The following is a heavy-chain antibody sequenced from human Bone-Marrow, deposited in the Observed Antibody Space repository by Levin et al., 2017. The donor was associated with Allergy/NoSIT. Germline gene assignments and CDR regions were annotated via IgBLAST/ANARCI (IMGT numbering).Heavy chain of an antibody. CDR1: GFTFSSYG. Sequence: LSLTCAASGFTFSSYGMHWVRQAPGKGLEWVAVISYDGSNKYYADSVKGRFTISRDNSKNTLYLQMNSLRAEDTAVYYCAKDRGSSYSVGYWGQGTLVTVSS. V-gene: IGHV3-30*18. D-gene: IGHD6-6*01. J-gene: IGHJ4*02. CDR2: ISYDGSNK. CDR3: AKDRGSSYSVGY.